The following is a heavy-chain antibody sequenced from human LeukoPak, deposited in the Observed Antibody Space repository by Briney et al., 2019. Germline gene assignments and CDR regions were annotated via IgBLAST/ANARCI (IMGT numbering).Heavy chain of an antibody. Sequence: GWSLRLSCAASGFTFDDYAMHWVRQAPGKGLEWVSGISWNSGSVGYADSVKGRFTISRDNAKNSLYLQMNSLRAEDTALYYCAKDSIAAAGTPDYWGQGTLVTVSS. CDR2: ISWNSGSV. V-gene: IGHV3-9*01. D-gene: IGHD6-13*01. CDR1: GFTFDDYA. J-gene: IGHJ4*02. CDR3: AKDSIAAAGTPDY.